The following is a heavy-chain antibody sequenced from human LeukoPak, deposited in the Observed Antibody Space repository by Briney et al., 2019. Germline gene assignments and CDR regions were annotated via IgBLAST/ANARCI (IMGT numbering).Heavy chain of an antibody. CDR3: ARKQQWLEDAFDI. V-gene: IGHV4-59*01. J-gene: IGHJ3*02. CDR2: IYYSGST. CDR1: GGSISSYY. D-gene: IGHD6-19*01. Sequence: SETLSLTCTVSGGSISSYYWSWIRQPPGKGLELIGYIYYSGSTNYNPSLKSRLTISVDTSKNQFSLKLSSVTAADTAVYYCARKQQWLEDAFDIWGQGTMVTVSS.